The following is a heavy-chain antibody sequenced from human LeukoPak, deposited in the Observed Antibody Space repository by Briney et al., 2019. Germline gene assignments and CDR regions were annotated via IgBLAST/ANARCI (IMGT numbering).Heavy chain of an antibody. V-gene: IGHV3-21*01. CDR3: ARFDYADYLAFDY. J-gene: IGHJ4*02. CDR2: ISSPSTHI. Sequence: GGSLRLSCAVSGFTFSSFTMNWVGQAPGKGLNWVSSISSPSTHIHYAASAKGRFTISRDNAKNSLYLHRNSLRAEDTAVYYCARFDYADYLAFDYWGQGTLVTVSS. D-gene: IGHD4-17*01. CDR1: GFTFSSFT.